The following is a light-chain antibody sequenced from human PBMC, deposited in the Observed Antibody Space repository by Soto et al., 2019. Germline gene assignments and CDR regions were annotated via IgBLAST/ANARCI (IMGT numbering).Light chain of an antibody. CDR3: ISYTGSDTSYV. J-gene: IGLJ1*01. Sequence: QSVLTQPASVSGSPGQSITISCTGTNSDIGSYSHVAWYQQYPGKTPKLIIYEVSYRPSGVSHRFSGSKSGITASLTISGLQAEDEADYYCISYTGSDTSYVFGTGTKV. V-gene: IGLV2-14*01. CDR1: NSDIGSYSH. CDR2: EVS.